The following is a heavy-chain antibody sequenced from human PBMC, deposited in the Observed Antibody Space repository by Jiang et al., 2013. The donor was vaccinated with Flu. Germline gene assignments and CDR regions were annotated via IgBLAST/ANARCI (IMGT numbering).Heavy chain of an antibody. CDR1: GGSFSGYY. CDR3: ARGPYSGSYLRWFDP. D-gene: IGHD1-26*01. J-gene: IGHJ5*02. V-gene: IGHV4-34*01. Sequence: LLKPSETLSLTCAVYGGSFSGYYWSWIRQPPGKGLEWIGEINHSGSTNYNPSLKSRVTISVDTSKNQFSLKLSSVTAADTAVHYCARGPYSGSYLRWFDPWGPGNPGHRLL. CDR2: INHSGST.